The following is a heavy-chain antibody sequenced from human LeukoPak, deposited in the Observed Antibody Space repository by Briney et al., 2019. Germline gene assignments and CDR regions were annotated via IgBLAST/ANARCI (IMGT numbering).Heavy chain of an antibody. V-gene: IGHV4-31*03. Sequence: SETLSLTCTVSGGSISSGGYYWSWIRQHPGKGLEWIGYIYYSGSTYYNPSLKSRVTISVDTSKNQFSLKLSSVTATDTAVYYCARGLRDRYCSGGSCYPNSWYFDLWGRGTLVTVPS. CDR2: IYYSGST. CDR3: ARGLRDRYCSGGSCYPNSWYFDL. D-gene: IGHD2-15*01. CDR1: GGSISSGGYY. J-gene: IGHJ2*01.